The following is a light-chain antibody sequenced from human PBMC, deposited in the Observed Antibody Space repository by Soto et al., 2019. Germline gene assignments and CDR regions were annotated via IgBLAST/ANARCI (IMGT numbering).Light chain of an antibody. CDR1: SSNIGSFYD. CDR3: QSDDNSLNHVV. Sequence: QSVLTQPPSMSGAPGQRVTIPCTGSSSNIGSFYDVHWYQQLPGTVPKLLIYGDNNRPSGVPDRFSGSKSGTAASLAITGLQAEDEADYYCQSDDNSLNHVVFGGGTKLTVL. J-gene: IGLJ2*01. V-gene: IGLV1-40*01. CDR2: GDN.